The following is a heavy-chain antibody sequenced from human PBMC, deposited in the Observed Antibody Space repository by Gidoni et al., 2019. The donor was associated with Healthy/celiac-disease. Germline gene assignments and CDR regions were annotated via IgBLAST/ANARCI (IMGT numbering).Heavy chain of an antibody. CDR3: ARTLIGYPLHDALDI. D-gene: IGHD3-22*01. Sequence: EVQLVESGGGLVKPGGSLSLSCAASGFTFSTWSMNGVRQAPGKGLEWVSSTSSDTSHTYYKASVKGRFTISRDNAKNSLYLQMNSLTVEDTAVYYCARTLIGYPLHDALDIWGQGTMVTVSS. CDR2: TSSDTSHT. CDR1: GFTFSTWS. J-gene: IGHJ3*02. V-gene: IGHV3-21*02.